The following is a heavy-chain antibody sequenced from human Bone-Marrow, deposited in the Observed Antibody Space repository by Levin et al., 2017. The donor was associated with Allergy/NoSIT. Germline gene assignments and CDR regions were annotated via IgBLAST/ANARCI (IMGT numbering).Heavy chain of an antibody. D-gene: IGHD3-16*01. J-gene: IGHJ6*02. CDR1: GFNFKDYW. V-gene: IGHV3-74*03. CDR3: ARVGAASVDQYYFYGMDV. Sequence: PGGSLRLSCAASGFNFKDYWMHWVRLVPGKGLEWVSRIHPTSLIITYPDSMKGRFTVARDNAKSTLYLQMNSLTDDDTAIYYCARVGAASVDQYYFYGMDVWGHGATVTVSS. CDR2: IHPTSLII.